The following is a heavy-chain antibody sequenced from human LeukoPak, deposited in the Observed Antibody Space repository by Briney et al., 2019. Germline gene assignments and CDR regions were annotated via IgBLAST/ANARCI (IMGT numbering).Heavy chain of an antibody. V-gene: IGHV4-61*01. Sequence: SETLSLTCTVSGYSISSGYYWGWIRQPPGKGLEWIGYIHSSGSTNYNPSLKSRVTISVDTSKNQFSLKLTSVTAADTAVYYCARAYYYGSGSYGLDYWGQGTLVTVSS. CDR2: IHSSGST. J-gene: IGHJ4*02. CDR3: ARAYYYGSGSYGLDY. D-gene: IGHD3-10*01. CDR1: GYSISSGYY.